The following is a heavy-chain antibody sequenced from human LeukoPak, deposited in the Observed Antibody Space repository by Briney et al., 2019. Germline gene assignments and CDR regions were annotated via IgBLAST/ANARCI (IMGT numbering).Heavy chain of an antibody. Sequence: GGSLRLSCAASGFTLSSYAMSWVRQAPGKGLEWVSAISGSGGSTYYADSVKGRFTISRDNSKNTLYLQMNSLRAEDTAVYYCAKGRPGYSSSWSRGGYFFDYWGQGTLVTVSS. V-gene: IGHV3-23*01. CDR2: ISGSGGST. CDR3: AKGRPGYSSSWSRGGYFFDY. J-gene: IGHJ4*02. D-gene: IGHD6-13*01. CDR1: GFTLSSYA.